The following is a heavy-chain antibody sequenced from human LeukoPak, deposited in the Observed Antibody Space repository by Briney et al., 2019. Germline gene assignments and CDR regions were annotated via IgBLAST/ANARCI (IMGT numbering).Heavy chain of an antibody. CDR1: GFTFSSYG. D-gene: IGHD4-17*01. V-gene: IGHV3-23*01. J-gene: IGHJ5*02. CDR2: ISGSGGST. Sequence: GGSLRLSCAASGFTFSSYGMSWVRQAPGKGLEWVSAISGSGGSTYYADSVKGRFTISRDNSKSTLYLQMNSLRAEDTAVYYCAKARTTDYGDYAVDPWGQGTLVTVSS. CDR3: AKARTTDYGDYAVDP.